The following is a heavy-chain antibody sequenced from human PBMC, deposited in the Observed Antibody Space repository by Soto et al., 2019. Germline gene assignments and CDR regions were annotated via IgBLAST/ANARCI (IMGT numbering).Heavy chain of an antibody. CDR2: IIPIFGTA. D-gene: IGHD6-13*01. CDR3: ARIPRAAAGASAEYYYYYYGMDV. Sequence: QVQLVQSGAEVKKPGSSVKVSCKASGGTFSSYAISWVRQAPGQGLEWMGGIIPIFGTANYAQKFQGRVTITADESTSTAYMELSSLRSEDTAVYYCARIPRAAAGASAEYYYYYYGMDVWGQGTTVTVSS. J-gene: IGHJ6*02. V-gene: IGHV1-69*01. CDR1: GGTFSSYA.